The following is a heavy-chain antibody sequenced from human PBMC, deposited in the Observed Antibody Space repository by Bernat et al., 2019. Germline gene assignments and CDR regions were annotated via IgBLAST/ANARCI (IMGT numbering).Heavy chain of an antibody. V-gene: IGHV2-5*02. D-gene: IGHD3-22*01. J-gene: IGHJ4*02. CDR2: IYWDDDK. CDR1: GFSLSTSGVG. Sequence: QITLKESGPTLVKPTQTLTLTCTFSGFSLSTSGVGVGWIRHPPGKALEWLALIYWDDDKRYSPSLKSRLTITKDTSKNQVVLTMTNMDPVDTATYYCAHSLSDYYDSSGYSPFDYWGQGTLVTVSS. CDR3: AHSLSDYYDSSGYSPFDY.